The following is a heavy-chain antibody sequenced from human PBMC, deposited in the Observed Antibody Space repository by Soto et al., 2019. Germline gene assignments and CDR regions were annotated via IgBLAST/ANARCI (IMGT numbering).Heavy chain of an antibody. CDR1: VGTFSIYA. V-gene: IGHV1-69*06. CDR3: ARDRYGTMVRGVSYGMDV. CDR2: IIPIFGTA. Sequence: SVNRACKASVGTFSIYAISYVRQAPGQGLEWMGGIIPIFGTANYAQKFQGRVTITADKSASTAYMELSSLRSEDTAVYYCARDRYGTMVRGVSYGMDVWGQGTTVTVSS. J-gene: IGHJ6*02. D-gene: IGHD3-10*01.